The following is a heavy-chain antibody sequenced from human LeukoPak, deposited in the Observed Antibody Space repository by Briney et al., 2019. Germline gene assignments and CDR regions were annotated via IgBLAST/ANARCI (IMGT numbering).Heavy chain of an antibody. CDR3: ATTRGSSFDY. J-gene: IGHJ4*02. CDR1: GFTVSSNY. V-gene: IGHV3-53*01. CDR2: IYSGGNT. D-gene: IGHD3-10*01. Sequence: GGSRRLSCAASGFTVSSNYMCWVRQAPGKGLEWVSIIYSGGNTYYADSVKGRFTTSRDNSKNTLYLQMNSLRVEDTAVYYCATTRGSSFDYWGQGTLVTVSS.